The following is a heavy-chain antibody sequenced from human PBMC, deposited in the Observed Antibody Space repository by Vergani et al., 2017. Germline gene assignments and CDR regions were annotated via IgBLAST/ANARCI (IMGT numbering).Heavy chain of an antibody. CDR2: INSDGDST. Sequence: EVQLVESGGGLVQPGGSLRLSCTASGFTFSNYWMQWVRQAPGKGLMWVSRINSDGDSTSYADSVKGRFTISRDNAKNTLYLQMGSLRAEDTAVYYCARDGWELLYYFYYMDVWGKGTTVTVSS. V-gene: IGHV3-74*01. CDR1: GFTFSNYW. D-gene: IGHD1-26*01. J-gene: IGHJ6*03. CDR3: ARDGWELLYYFYYMDV.